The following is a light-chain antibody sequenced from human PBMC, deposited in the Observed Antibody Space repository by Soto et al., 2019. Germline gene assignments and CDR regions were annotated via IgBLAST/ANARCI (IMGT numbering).Light chain of an antibody. Sequence: DVVMTQSPLSLPVTLGQPASISCRSSQSLLYSNGTTYLHWFQQRPGQSPRRLIYKVFNRDSGVPDRFSGSGSGTDFTLKISRVEAEDVGVYYCMQGTHWPPTFGQGTKVEIK. CDR1: QSLLYSNGTTY. V-gene: IGKV2-30*01. J-gene: IGKJ1*01. CDR3: MQGTHWPPT. CDR2: KVF.